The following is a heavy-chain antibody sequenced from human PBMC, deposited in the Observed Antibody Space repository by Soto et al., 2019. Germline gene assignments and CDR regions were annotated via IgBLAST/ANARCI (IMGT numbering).Heavy chain of an antibody. D-gene: IGHD3-22*01. CDR1: GGSITSYY. V-gene: IGHV4-4*07. CDR3: ARDMIVFGGMDV. J-gene: IGHJ6*02. CDR2: TYVTGDS. Sequence: QVQLEESGPGLVKPSETLSLTCTVSGGSITSYYWSWIRQPAGKGLEWIGRTYVTGDSNYSPSLKSRVTMSLDTSKNQFFLKLSSATAADTAVYYCARDMIVFGGMDVWGRGTTVTVSS.